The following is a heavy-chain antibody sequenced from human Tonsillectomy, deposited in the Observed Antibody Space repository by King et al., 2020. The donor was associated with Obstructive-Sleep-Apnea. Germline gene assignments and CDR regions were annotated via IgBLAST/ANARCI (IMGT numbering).Heavy chain of an antibody. D-gene: IGHD2-8*02. CDR2: ISAYDGNT. V-gene: IGHV1-18*04. J-gene: IGHJ5*02. Sequence: VQLVESGAEVKKPGASVKVSCKASGYTFTSYGISWVRQAPGQGLEWMGWISAYDGNTHYAQKLQGRVTMTTDTSTSTAYMELRSLRSDDTAVYYCARESGGYCTGGGCYSWFDPWGQGTLVTVSS. CDR3: ARESGGYCTGGGCYSWFDP. CDR1: GYTFTSYG.